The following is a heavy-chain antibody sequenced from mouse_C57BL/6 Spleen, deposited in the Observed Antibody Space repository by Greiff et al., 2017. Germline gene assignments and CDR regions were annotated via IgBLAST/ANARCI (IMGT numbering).Heavy chain of an antibody. CDR1: GYTFTDYY. J-gene: IGHJ4*01. Sequence: EVQLQQPGPVLVKPGASVKMSCKASGYTFTDYYMNWVKQSHGKSLEWIGVINPYNGGTSYNQKFKGKATLTVDKSSSTAYMELNSLTSEDSAVYYCAIVKDYDYAMDYWGQGTSVTVSS. V-gene: IGHV1-19*01. D-gene: IGHD2-4*01. CDR2: INPYNGGT. CDR3: AIVKDYDYAMDY.